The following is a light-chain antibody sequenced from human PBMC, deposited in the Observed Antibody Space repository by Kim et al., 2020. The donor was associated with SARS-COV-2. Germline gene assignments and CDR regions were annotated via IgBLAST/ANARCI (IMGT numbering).Light chain of an antibody. CDR3: QQSATSTYI. V-gene: IGKV3-20*01. CDR1: QSVSSNY. Sequence: ETVLTQSPGTLSLSPGESATLSCRASQSVSSNYLAWYHQRPGQAPRLLIYLASTRATGAPDRFSVSGAGTDFTLTIRRLEPEDSGVFYSQQSATSTYIFGQGTKLEI. CDR2: LAS. J-gene: IGKJ2*01.